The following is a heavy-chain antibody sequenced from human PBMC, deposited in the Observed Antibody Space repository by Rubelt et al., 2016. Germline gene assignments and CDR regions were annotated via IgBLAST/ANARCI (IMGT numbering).Heavy chain of an antibody. CDR1: GDSVSSNSAA. CDR2: TYFRSNWYR. J-gene: IGHJ4*02. V-gene: IGHV6-1*01. D-gene: IGHD1-26*01. CDR3: ARLGPTRALDY. Sequence: QVRLQQSSPGLVKPSQTLSLTCAISGDSVSSNSAAWNWIRQSPSRGLEWLGRTYFRSNWYRDYAVSVKGRINITPDQSKNPFWLHLTPVTPGDTAVYYCARLGPTRALDYWGQGTLFTVSS.